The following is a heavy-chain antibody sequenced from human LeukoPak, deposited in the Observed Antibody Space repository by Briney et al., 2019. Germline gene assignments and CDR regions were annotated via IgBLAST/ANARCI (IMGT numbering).Heavy chain of an antibody. V-gene: IGHV3-30*18. D-gene: IGHD3-9*01. CDR3: AKEQYVLRYFDWLDAFDI. CDR2: ISYDGSNK. Sequence: PGGSLRLSCAASGFTFSSYGMHWVRQAPGKGLEWVAVISYDGSNKYYADSVKGRFTISRDNSKNTLYLQMNSLRAEDTAVYYCAKEQYVLRYFDWLDAFDIWGQGTMVTVSS. CDR1: GFTFSSYG. J-gene: IGHJ3*02.